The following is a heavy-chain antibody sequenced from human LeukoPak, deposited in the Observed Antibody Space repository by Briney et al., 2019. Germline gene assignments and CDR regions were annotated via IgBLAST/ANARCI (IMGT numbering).Heavy chain of an antibody. CDR3: ARVSAGYSLSY. V-gene: IGHV1-3*01. Sequence: PGGSLRLSCAASGFTFTSYAMHWVRQAPGQRLEWMGWINAGNGNTKYSQKFQGRVTITRDTSASTAYMELSSLRSEDTAVYYCARVSAGYSLSYWGQGTLVTVSS. J-gene: IGHJ4*02. CDR1: GFTFTSYA. CDR2: INAGNGNT. D-gene: IGHD5-18*01.